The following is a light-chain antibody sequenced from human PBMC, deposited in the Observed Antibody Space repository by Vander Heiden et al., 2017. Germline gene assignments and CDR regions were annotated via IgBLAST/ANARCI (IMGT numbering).Light chain of an antibody. Sequence: AGLTQPPSVSKGLRQTATLTCTGNSNNVGNQGAAWLQQHQGHPPKLLSYRNNNRPSGISERLSASRSGNTASLTITGLQPEDEADYYCSAWDSSRSAWVFGGGTKLTVL. CDR2: RNN. CDR1: SNNVGNQG. V-gene: IGLV10-54*01. CDR3: SAWDSSRSAWV. J-gene: IGLJ3*02.